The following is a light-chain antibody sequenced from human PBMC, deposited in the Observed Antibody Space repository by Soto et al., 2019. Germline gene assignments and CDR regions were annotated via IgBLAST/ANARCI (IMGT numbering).Light chain of an antibody. Sequence: EIVLTQSPGTLSLSPGERAALSCRASQSVTSSSLAWYQQKPGQAPRLLIYGTSSRAAGIPDRFSGSGSGTDFTLTISRLEPEDFAVYFCQHYGTSPPYTFGQGTKLEI. CDR3: QHYGTSPPYT. V-gene: IGKV3-20*01. CDR1: QSVTSSS. J-gene: IGKJ2*01. CDR2: GTS.